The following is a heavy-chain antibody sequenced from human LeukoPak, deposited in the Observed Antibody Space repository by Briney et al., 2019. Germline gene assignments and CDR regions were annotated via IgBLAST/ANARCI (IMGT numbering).Heavy chain of an antibody. CDR2: ISYDGSNK. CDR1: GFTFSSYA. J-gene: IGHJ4*02. D-gene: IGHD3-9*01. V-gene: IGHV3-30-3*01. Sequence: GGSLRLSCAASGFTFSSYAMHWVRQAPGKGLEWVAVISYDGSNKYYADSVKGRFTISRDNSKNTLYVEMNTLRAEDTAVYYCAKWGDYDILTGYYVSDFWGQGTLVTVSS. CDR3: AKWGDYDILTGYYVSDF.